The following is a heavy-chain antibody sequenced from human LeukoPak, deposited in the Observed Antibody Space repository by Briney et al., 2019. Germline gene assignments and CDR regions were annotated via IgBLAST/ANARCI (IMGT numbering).Heavy chain of an antibody. V-gene: IGHV1-24*01. CDR2: FDPEDGER. D-gene: IGHD3-16*01. CDR3: ATENFGLGSPFDP. Sequence: GASVKVSCKVAGYTLNEVFMHWVRQATGKGLEWMGGFDPEDGERIYAQKFQGRVTMTEDTSTDTAYMELSSLTSEDTAMYYCATENFGLGSPFDPWGQGTLVTVSS. CDR1: GYTLNEVF. J-gene: IGHJ5*02.